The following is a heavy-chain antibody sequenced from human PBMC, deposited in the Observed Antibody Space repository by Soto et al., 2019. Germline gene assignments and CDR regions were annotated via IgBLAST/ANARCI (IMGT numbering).Heavy chain of an antibody. CDR1: GYTFTSYG. D-gene: IGHD2-15*01. J-gene: IGHJ4*02. Sequence: ASVKVSCKASGYTFTSYGISWVRQAPGQGLEWMGWISAYNGNTNYAQKLQGRVTMTTDTSTSTAYMEVRSLRSDDTAVYYCARPPRPRWYFDYWGQGTLVTVSS. V-gene: IGHV1-18*01. CDR2: ISAYNGNT. CDR3: ARPPRPRWYFDY.